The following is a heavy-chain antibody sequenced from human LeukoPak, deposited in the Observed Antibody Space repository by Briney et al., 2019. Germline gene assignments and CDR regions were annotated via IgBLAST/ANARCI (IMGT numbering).Heavy chain of an antibody. CDR3: ARDVGRVGAPDY. J-gene: IGHJ4*02. V-gene: IGHV3-21*01. D-gene: IGHD1-26*01. CDR2: TSSSSSYI. Sequence: PGGSLRLSCAASGFTFSSYSMNWVRQAPGKGLEWVSSTSSSSSYIYYADSVKGRFTISRDNAKNSLYLQMNSLRAEDTAVYYCARDVGRVGAPDYWGQGTLVTVSS. CDR1: GFTFSSYS.